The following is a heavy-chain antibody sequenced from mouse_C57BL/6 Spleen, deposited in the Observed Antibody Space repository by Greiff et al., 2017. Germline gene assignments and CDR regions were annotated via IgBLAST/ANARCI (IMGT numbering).Heavy chain of an antibody. Sequence: EVQLVESEGGLVQPGSSMKLSCTASGFTFSDYYMAWVRQVPEKGLEWVANINYDGSSTYYLDSLKSRFIISRDNAKNILYLQMSSLKSEDTATYYCARDNFYGSIYAMDYWGQGTSVTVSS. J-gene: IGHJ4*01. CDR3: ARDNFYGSIYAMDY. V-gene: IGHV5-16*01. CDR2: INYDGSST. CDR1: GFTFSDYY. D-gene: IGHD1-1*01.